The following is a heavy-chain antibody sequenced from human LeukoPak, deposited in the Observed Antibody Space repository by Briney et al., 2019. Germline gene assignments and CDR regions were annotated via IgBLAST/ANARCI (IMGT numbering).Heavy chain of an antibody. Sequence: GGSLRLSCAASGFIFSTYAMSWVRQAPGKGLEWVSTFSGNGGSTYYAEAVKGRFTISRDNSKNPLYLQMNSLRVEDTAAYYCARGTRSLFCFDYWGQGTLVTVSS. V-gene: IGHV3-23*01. CDR2: FSGNGGST. J-gene: IGHJ4*02. D-gene: IGHD3-16*01. CDR3: ARGTRSLFCFDY. CDR1: GFIFSTYA.